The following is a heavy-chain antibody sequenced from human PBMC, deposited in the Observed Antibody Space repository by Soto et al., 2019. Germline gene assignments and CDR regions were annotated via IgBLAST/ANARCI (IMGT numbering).Heavy chain of an antibody. CDR2: VYSSGST. D-gene: IGHD3-22*01. V-gene: IGHV4-4*07. CDR3: ARGVNDYDSSGYYGGSLFDY. J-gene: IGHJ4*02. Sequence: GLEWIGRVYSSGSTNYNPSVKSRITMSIDTSKNQFSLKLSSVTAADTAVYYCARGVNDYDSSGYYGGSLFDYWGQGTLVTVSS.